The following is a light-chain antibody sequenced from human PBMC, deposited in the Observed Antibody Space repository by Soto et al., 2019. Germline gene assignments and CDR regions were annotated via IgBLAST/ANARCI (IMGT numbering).Light chain of an antibody. V-gene: IGKV1-8*01. Sequence: AIRMTQSPSSFSASTGDRVTITCRASQGISSYLAWYQQKPGKAPKLLIYASSTLQIGVPSRFSGSGSGTDFTLTISCLQSEDFATYYCQQYYSYPPITFGPGTKVDIK. J-gene: IGKJ3*01. CDR3: QQYYSYPPIT. CDR2: ASS. CDR1: QGISSY.